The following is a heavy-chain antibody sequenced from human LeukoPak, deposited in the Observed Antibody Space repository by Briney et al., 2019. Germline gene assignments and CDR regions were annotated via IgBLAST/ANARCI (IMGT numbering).Heavy chain of an antibody. Sequence: SVTVSCTASGGTFSSYAISWVRQAPGQGLEWMGGIIPIFGTANYAQKFQGRVTITADESTSTAYMELSSLRSEDTAVYYCARNSGSYYYFDYWGQGTLVTVSS. CDR1: GGTFSSYA. CDR2: IIPIFGTA. CDR3: ARNSGSYYYFDY. D-gene: IGHD1-26*01. J-gene: IGHJ4*02. V-gene: IGHV1-69*13.